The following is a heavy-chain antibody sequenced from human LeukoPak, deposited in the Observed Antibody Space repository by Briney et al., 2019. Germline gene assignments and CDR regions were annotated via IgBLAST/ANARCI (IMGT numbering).Heavy chain of an antibody. D-gene: IGHD4-11*01. CDR3: AKSRGIRLQHPGDY. V-gene: IGHV3-23*01. CDR1: GFTFPSYA. Sequence: PGRSLRLSCAASGFTFPSYAMNWVRQAPGKGLEWVSGISDSGGGTYYADSVKGRFTISRDNSKNTLYLQMNSLRAEDTAIYYCAKSRGIRLQHPGDYWGQGTLVTVSS. J-gene: IGHJ4*02. CDR2: ISDSGGGT.